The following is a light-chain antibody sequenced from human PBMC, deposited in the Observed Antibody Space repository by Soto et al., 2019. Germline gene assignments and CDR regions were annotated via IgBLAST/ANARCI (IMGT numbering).Light chain of an antibody. CDR2: GAS. CDR3: QQYGRSPYT. CDR1: QSVSNNW. J-gene: IGKJ2*01. Sequence: PGERATLSCRASQSVSNNWLAWYQQKPGQAPRLLIYGASSRPGGIPDKFSGSGSGADFTLTISRLEPEDFAVYYCQQYGRSPYTFAQGTKLEI. V-gene: IGKV3-20*01.